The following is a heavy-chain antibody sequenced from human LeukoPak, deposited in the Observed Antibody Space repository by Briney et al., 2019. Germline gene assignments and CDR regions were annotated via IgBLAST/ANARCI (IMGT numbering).Heavy chain of an antibody. V-gene: IGHV3-15*01. J-gene: IGHJ4*02. D-gene: IGHD1-26*01. CDR3: TTDYSGSYCHY. CDR1: GFTFSNAW. CDR2: IKSKSDGGKT. Sequence: GGSLRLSCAASGFTFSNAWMSWVRQAPGKGLEWVGRIKSKSDGGKTDYAAPVKGRFTISRDDSKNTLYLQMNSLKTEDTAVYYCTTDYSGSYCHYWGQGTLVTVSS.